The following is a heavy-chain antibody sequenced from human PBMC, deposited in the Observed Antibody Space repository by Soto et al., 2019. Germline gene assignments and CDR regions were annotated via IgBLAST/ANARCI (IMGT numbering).Heavy chain of an antibody. V-gene: IGHV4-59*12. J-gene: IGHJ5*02. CDR1: GGSISSYY. CDR3: ARVPDR. CDR2: IYHSGST. Sequence: SETLSLTSTVSGGSISSYYWSWIRQPPGKGLEWIGYIYHSGSTYYNPSLKSRVTISVDRSKNQFSLKLSSVTAADTAVYYCARVPDRWGQGTLVTVSS. D-gene: IGHD2-2*01.